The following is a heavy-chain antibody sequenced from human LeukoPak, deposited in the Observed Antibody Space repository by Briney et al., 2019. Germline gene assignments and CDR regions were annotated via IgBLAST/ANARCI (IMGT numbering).Heavy chain of an antibody. J-gene: IGHJ6*02. D-gene: IGHD5-12*01. V-gene: IGHV3-23*01. CDR2: ISGSGGST. CDR3: AKGVATRYYYGMDV. CDR1: GFTVSSNY. Sequence: PGGSLRLSCAASGFTVSSNYMSWVRQAPGKGLEWVSAISGSGGSTYYADSVKGRFTISRDNSKNTLYLQMNSLRAEDTAVYYCAKGVATRYYYGMDVWGQGTTVTVSS.